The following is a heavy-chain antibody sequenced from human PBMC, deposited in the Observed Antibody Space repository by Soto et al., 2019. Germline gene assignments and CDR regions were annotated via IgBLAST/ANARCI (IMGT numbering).Heavy chain of an antibody. CDR1: GFTFSSYA. V-gene: IGHV3-23*01. CDR3: AKNNYGFWSGYLYYFDY. D-gene: IGHD3-3*01. CDR2: ISGSGGST. J-gene: IGHJ4*02. Sequence: EVQLLESGGGLVQPGGSLRLSCAASGFTFSSYAMSWVRQAPGKGLEWVSAISGSGGSTYYADSVKGRFTISRDNAKNTLYLQMNSLRAEDTAVYYCAKNNYGFWSGYLYYFDYWGQGTLVTVSS.